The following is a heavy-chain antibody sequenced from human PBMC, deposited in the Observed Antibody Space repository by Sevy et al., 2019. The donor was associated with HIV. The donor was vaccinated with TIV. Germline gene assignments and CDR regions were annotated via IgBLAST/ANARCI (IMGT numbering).Heavy chain of an antibody. D-gene: IGHD6-13*01. CDR3: ARNGGAAADTGDYFDY. CDR1: GYTFTPYG. CDR2: INPYNGNT. J-gene: IGHJ4*02. Sequence: ASVKVSCKASGYTFTPYGISWVRQAPGQGLAWMGWINPYNGNTNYVQKFQGRVTMTTDTSTSTAYIELRSLRSDDTAVYYCARNGGAAADTGDYFDYWGQGTLVTVSS. V-gene: IGHV1-18*04.